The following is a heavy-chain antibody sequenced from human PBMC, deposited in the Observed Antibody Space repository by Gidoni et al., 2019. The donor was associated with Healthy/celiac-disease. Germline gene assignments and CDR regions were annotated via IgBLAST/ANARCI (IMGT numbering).Heavy chain of an antibody. Sequence: EVQLVESCGGLVHPGGSLRPTCSASSFTFSSYAMHWVRQAPGKGMEDGSAISSNGGSTYYADSVKGRFTISRDNSKNTLYLQMSSLRAEDTAVYYCVKAKDIVVVPAAPLDAFDIWGQGTMVTVSS. V-gene: IGHV3-64D*09. CDR2: ISSNGGST. CDR1: SFTFSSYA. CDR3: VKAKDIVVVPAAPLDAFDI. D-gene: IGHD2-2*01. J-gene: IGHJ3*02.